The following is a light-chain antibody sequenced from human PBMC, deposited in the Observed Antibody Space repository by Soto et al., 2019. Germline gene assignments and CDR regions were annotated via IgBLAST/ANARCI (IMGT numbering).Light chain of an antibody. CDR3: QQLNSHPT. CDR2: DAS. Sequence: IQMTQSPSTLSASVGDRVAITCRASQSISSWLAWYQQQPGKAPNLLIYDASALESGAPSRFSGSASATDFTPTISSLQHEDSATYYYQQLNSHPTCGQETRLEIK. J-gene: IGKJ5*01. CDR1: QSISSW. V-gene: IGKV1-5*01.